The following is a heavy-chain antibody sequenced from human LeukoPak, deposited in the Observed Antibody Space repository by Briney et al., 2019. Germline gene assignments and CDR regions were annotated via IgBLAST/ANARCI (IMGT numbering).Heavy chain of an antibody. D-gene: IGHD3-10*01. CDR1: GFTFSSYW. J-gene: IGHJ4*02. CDR3: ARMVLSMVRGVIIAYFDY. CDR2: IKQDGSEK. Sequence: GGSLRLSCAASGFTFSSYWMSWVRQAPGKGLEWVANIKQDGSEKYYVDSVKGRFTISRDNAKNSLYLQMNSLRAEDTAVYYCARMVLSMVRGVIIAYFDYWGQGTLVTVSS. V-gene: IGHV3-7*01.